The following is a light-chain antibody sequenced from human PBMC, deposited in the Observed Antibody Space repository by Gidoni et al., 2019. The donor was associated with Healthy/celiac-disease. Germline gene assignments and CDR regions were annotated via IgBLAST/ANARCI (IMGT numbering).Light chain of an antibody. J-gene: IGLJ2*01. Sequence: SYELTPPPSVSVSPGQTATLTCSGSKLGDTYACWYQQKPGQSPVLVSYQDSQRPSGIPERFSGSNSGNTATLTISGTQAVDEADYYCQAWDSSTVVFGGGTKLTVL. CDR2: QDS. CDR1: KLGDTY. CDR3: QAWDSSTVV. V-gene: IGLV3-1*01.